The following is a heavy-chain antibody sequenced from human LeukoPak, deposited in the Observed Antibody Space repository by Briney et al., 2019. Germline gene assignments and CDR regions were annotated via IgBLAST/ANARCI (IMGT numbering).Heavy chain of an antibody. CDR1: GFTFSSYG. D-gene: IGHD6-13*01. CDR2: IRYDGGNK. V-gene: IGHV3-30*02. Sequence: GGSLRLSCAASGFTFSSYGMHWVRQAPGKGLEWVAFIRYDGGNKYYPDSVKGRFTISRDNSKNTLYLQMNSLRAADTAMYYCAKSKQQLVDYYYYGMDVWGQGTAVTVSS. CDR3: AKSKQQLVDYYYYGMDV. J-gene: IGHJ6*02.